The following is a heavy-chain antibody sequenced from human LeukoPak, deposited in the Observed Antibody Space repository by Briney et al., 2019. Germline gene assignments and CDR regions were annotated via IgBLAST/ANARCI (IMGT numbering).Heavy chain of an antibody. Sequence: GGSLRLSCAASGFTFSSYGMHWVRQAPGKGLEWVAVISYDGSNQYYADSVKGRFTISRDNSKNTLYLQMNSLRGADTAVYYCARHGEYSGYDVLVGAFDIWGQGTMVTVSS. CDR3: ARHGEYSGYDVLVGAFDI. V-gene: IGHV3-30*03. CDR1: GFTFSSYG. J-gene: IGHJ3*02. CDR2: ISYDGSNQ. D-gene: IGHD5-12*01.